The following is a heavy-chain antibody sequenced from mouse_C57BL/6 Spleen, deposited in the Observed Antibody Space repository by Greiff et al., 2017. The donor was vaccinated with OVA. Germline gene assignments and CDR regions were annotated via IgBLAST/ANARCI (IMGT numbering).Heavy chain of an antibody. J-gene: IGHJ2*01. V-gene: IGHV5-9-1*02. D-gene: IGHD4-1*01. CDR1: GFTFSSSA. Sequence: EVQVVESGEGLVKPGGSLKLSCAASGFTFSSSAMSWVRQTPEKRLEWVAYISSGGDYIYYAATVKGRFTISRDNARNTLYLQMSSLKSEDTAMYYCTRDPGSYSFDYWGQGTTLTVSS. CDR2: ISSGGDYI. CDR3: TRDPGSYSFDY.